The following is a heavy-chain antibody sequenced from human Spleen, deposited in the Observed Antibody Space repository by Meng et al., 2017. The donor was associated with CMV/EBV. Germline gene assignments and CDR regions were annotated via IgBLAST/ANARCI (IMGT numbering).Heavy chain of an antibody. V-gene: IGHV4-39*07. J-gene: IGHJ5*02. D-gene: IGHD6-6*01. CDR1: GGSISSSSHY. CDR2: IHYSGST. CDR3: AREVVEYNWFDP. Sequence: GSLRLSCTVSGGSISSSSHYWGWIRQPPGKGLEWIGSIHYSGSTYYNPSLKSRVTISVDTSKNQFSLKLSSVTAADTAVYYCAREVVEYNWFDPWGQGTLVTVSS.